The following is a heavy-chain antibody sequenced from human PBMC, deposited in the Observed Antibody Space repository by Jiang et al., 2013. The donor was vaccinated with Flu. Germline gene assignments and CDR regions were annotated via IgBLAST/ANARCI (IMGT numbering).Heavy chain of an antibody. CDR2: MNPSSGNT. CDR1: GYTFPSYD. Sequence: GAEVKKPGASVKVSCKASGYTFPSYDINWVRQATGQGLEWMGWMNPSSGNTGYAQKFQGRVTMTRNTSISTAYMELSSLRSEDTAVYYCAKWYSSGWAPRFDYWGQGTLVTVSS. J-gene: IGHJ4*02. CDR3: AKWYSSGWAPRFDY. V-gene: IGHV1-8*01. D-gene: IGHD6-19*01.